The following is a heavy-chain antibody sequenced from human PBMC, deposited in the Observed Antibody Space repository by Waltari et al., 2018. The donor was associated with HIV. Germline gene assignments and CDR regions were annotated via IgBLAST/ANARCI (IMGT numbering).Heavy chain of an antibody. CDR1: GGSISSSSYY. CDR3: ARHSDPRGGVTGTGAFDI. D-gene: IGHD1-20*01. Sequence: QLQLQESGPGLVKPSETLSLTCTVSGGSISSSSYYWGWIRQPPGRGLEWIGSIYYSGRTYYNPSLKSRVTISVDTSKNQFSLKLSSVTAADTAVYYCARHSDPRGGVTGTGAFDIWGQGTMVTVSS. V-gene: IGHV4-39*01. J-gene: IGHJ3*02. CDR2: IYYSGRT.